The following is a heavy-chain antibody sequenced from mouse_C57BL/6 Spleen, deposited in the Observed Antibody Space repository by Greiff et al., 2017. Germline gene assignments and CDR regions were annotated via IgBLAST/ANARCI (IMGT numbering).Heavy chain of an antibody. CDR1: GYTFTSYW. D-gene: IGHD1-1*01. J-gene: IGHJ4*01. V-gene: IGHV1-69*01. CDR3: ARRHHYYGSSYGGVYAMDY. Sequence: VQLQQPGAELVMPGASVKLSCKASGYTFTSYWMHWVKQRPGQGLEWIGKIDPSDSYTNYNQKFKGKSTLTVDKSSSTAYMQLSSLTSEDSAVYYCARRHHYYGSSYGGVYAMDYWGQGTSVTVSS. CDR2: IDPSDSYT.